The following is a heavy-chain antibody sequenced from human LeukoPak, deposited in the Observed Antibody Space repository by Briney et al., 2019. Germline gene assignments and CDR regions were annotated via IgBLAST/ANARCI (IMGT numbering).Heavy chain of an antibody. J-gene: IGHJ4*02. V-gene: IGHV4-34*01. CDR1: GGSFSGYY. CDR2: INHSGST. D-gene: IGHD3-10*01. Sequence: SETLSLTCAGYGGSFSGYYWSWIRQPPGKGLEWIGEINHSGSTNYNPSLKSRVTISVDTSKNQFSLKLSSVTAADTAVYYCARGHSALRITMVRGVWYNYWGQGTLVTVSS. CDR3: ARGHSALRITMVRGVWYNY.